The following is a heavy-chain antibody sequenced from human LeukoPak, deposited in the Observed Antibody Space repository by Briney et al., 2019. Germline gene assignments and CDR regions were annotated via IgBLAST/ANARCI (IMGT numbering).Heavy chain of an antibody. CDR2: ISWNSGSI. CDR1: GFTFDDYA. J-gene: IGHJ4*02. D-gene: IGHD6-13*01. Sequence: GGSLRLSCAASGFTFDDYAMHWVRQAPGKGLEWVSGISWNSGSIGYADSVKGRFTISRDNAKNSPYLQMNSLRAEDTAVYYCANRIAAAGTPHRYWGQGTLVTVSS. V-gene: IGHV3-9*01. CDR3: ANRIAAAGTPHRY.